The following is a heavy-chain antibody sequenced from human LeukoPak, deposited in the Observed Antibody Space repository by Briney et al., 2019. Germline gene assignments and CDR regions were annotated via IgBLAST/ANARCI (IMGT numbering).Heavy chain of an antibody. CDR2: ISYDGSNK. J-gene: IGHJ4*02. CDR1: GFTFSSYA. CDR3: ARDRGYYGSGSYYSSNFDY. D-gene: IGHD3-10*01. V-gene: IGHV3-30*04. Sequence: PGRSLRLSCAASGFTFSSYAMHWVRQAPGKGLEWVAVISYDGSNKYYADSVKGRFTISRDNSKNTLYLQMNSLRAEDTAVYHCARDRGYYGSGSYYSSNFDYWGQGTLVTVSS.